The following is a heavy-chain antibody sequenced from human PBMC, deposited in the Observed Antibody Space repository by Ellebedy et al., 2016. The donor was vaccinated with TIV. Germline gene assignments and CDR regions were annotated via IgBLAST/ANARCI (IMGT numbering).Heavy chain of an antibody. V-gene: IGHV4-59*13. CDR2: IYYNGST. D-gene: IGHD2-8*01. CDR1: GGSISRYF. CDR3: ARGLPAWGIVYYFDY. Sequence: MPSETLSLTCTVSGGSISRYFWSWIRQSPGKRLEWIGNIYYNGSTNYNPSLKSRVTMSVDTSKSQFSLKLSSLTAADTARYYCARGLPAWGIVYYFDYWGQGTLVTVSS. J-gene: IGHJ4*02.